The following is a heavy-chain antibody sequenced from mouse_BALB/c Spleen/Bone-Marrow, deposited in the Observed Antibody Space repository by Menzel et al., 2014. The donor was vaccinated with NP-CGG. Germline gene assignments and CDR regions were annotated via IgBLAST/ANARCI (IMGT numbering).Heavy chain of an antibody. CDR1: VFTFTDYY. CDR3: ARDDYYAMDY. CDR2: IRNKANGYTT. V-gene: IGHV7-3*02. J-gene: IGHJ4*01. Sequence: EVMLVESGGGLVQPGGSLILSCATSVFTFTDYYMSWVRQPPGKALEWLGFIRNKANGYTTEYSASVKGRFTISRDNSQSILYLQMNTLRAEDSATYYCARDDYYAMDYWGQGTSVTVSS.